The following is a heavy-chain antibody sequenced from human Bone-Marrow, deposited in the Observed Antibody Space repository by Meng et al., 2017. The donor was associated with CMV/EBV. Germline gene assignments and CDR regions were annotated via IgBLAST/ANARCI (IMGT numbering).Heavy chain of an antibody. CDR3: ARGSTPVEGSSSVVEDY. CDR2: IYSGGNT. V-gene: IGHV3-66*02. D-gene: IGHD6-13*01. Sequence: ETLSLTCAASGFTVSSNYMSWVRQAPGKGLEWVSVIYSGGNTYYADSVKGRFTISRDTSKNTLYLQMNSLRAEDTAVYFCARGSTPVEGSSSVVEDYWGQGTLVTVSS. J-gene: IGHJ4*02. CDR1: GFTVSSNY.